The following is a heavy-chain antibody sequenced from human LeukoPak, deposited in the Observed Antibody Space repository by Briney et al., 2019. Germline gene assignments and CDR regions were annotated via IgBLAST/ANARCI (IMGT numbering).Heavy chain of an antibody. CDR1: GLTVNNNY. CDR2: LYIGGNT. J-gene: IGHJ4*02. CDR3: MTAAGYNFGQY. Sequence: GGSLRLSCAASGLTVNNNYMSWVRQAPGEGLEWVSALYIGGNTYYADSVRGRFTISRDNSKNTLYLQMNSLRAEDTAIYYCMTAAGYNFGQYWGQGTLVTVSS. V-gene: IGHV3-53*01. D-gene: IGHD5-18*01.